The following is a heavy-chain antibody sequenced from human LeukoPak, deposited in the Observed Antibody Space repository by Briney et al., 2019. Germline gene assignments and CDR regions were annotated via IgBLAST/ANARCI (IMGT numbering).Heavy chain of an antibody. Sequence: SETLSLTCTVSGGSVSSGSYYWSWIRQPPGKGLEWIGYIYYSGSTNYNPSLKSRVTISVDTSKNQFSLKLSSVTAADTAVYYCARVSYYCDSSGPDAFDIWGQGTMVTVSS. J-gene: IGHJ3*02. CDR1: GGSVSSGSYY. CDR3: ARVSYYCDSSGPDAFDI. CDR2: IYYSGST. V-gene: IGHV4-61*01. D-gene: IGHD3-22*01.